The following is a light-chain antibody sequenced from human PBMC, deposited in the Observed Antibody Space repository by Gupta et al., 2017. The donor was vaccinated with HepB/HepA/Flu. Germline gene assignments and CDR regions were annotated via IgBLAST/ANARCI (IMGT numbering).Light chain of an antibody. CDR3: QQSDSTSYT. CDR2: AAS. Sequence: DIQMTQSPSSLSASVGDRVTITCRASQSISSYLNWYQQKPGKAPKLLIYAASSLQSGVPSRFSGSGSGTDFTLTISSLQPEDFATYYCQQSDSTSYTFGQGTKMEIK. CDR1: QSISSY. J-gene: IGKJ2*01. V-gene: IGKV1-39*01.